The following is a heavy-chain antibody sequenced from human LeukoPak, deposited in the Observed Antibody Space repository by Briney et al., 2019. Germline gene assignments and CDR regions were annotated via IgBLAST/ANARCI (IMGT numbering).Heavy chain of an antibody. J-gene: IGHJ5*02. D-gene: IGHD6-13*01. CDR3: ARVLAAAGNNWFDP. V-gene: IGHV4-39*07. Sequence: SETLSLTCTVSGGSISSSSYYWGWIRQPPGKGLEWIGSIYYSGSTYYNPSLKSRVTISVDTSKNQFSLKLSSVTAADTAVYYCARVLAAAGNNWFDPWGQGTLVTVSS. CDR2: IYYSGST. CDR1: GGSISSSSYY.